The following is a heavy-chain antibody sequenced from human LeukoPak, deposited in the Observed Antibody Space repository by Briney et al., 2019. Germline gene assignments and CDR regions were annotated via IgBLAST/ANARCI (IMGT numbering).Heavy chain of an antibody. J-gene: IGHJ4*02. CDR3: AKDRSCNNDVCHVDFDY. D-gene: IGHD2-8*01. CDR2: IRESGGST. V-gene: IGHV3-23*01. Sequence: PGGSLRLSCAATGFILISDAMSSGRQAPGKWLEWLSTIRESGGSTYYADSVKGRFTISRDNSKNTVYLQMNSLRAEDTAVYYCAKDRSCNNDVCHVDFDYWRQGILVTVSS. CDR1: GFILISDA.